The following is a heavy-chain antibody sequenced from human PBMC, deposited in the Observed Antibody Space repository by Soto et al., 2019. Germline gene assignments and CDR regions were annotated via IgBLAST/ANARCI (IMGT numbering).Heavy chain of an antibody. V-gene: IGHV1-46*01. D-gene: IGHD5-18*01. CDR2: IKPPSGST. Sequence: QVQLVQSGAEVREPGASVNISCKTSGSTFGNYYMYWVRQAPGQGLEWMGLIKPPSGSTSLAQQFFGRVTMPSDTSTGTIYLGLRSLRSDDTPVYYCARDLGTIQLWSYGLDVWGQGTPVSVSS. J-gene: IGHJ6*02. CDR1: GSTFGNYY. CDR3: ARDLGTIQLWSYGLDV.